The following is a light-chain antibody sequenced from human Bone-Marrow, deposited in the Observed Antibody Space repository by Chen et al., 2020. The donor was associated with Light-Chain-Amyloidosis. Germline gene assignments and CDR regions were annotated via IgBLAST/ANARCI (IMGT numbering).Light chain of an antibody. CDR3: QSADSSGTYEVI. J-gene: IGLJ2*01. CDR2: RDT. V-gene: IGLV3-25*03. CDR1: DLPTKY. Sequence: SYELTQPPSVSVSPGQTARITCSGDDLPTKYAYWYQQKPGQAPVLVIHRDTKRPSGISERFYGSSSGTTATLTISGVQAEDEADYHSQSADSSGTYEVIFGGGTKLTVL.